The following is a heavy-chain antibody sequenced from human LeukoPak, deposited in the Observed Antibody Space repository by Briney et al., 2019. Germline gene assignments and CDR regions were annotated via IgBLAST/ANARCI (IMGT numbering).Heavy chain of an antibody. CDR1: GFTFNSYA. Sequence: PGGSLRLSCAASGFTFNSYAMSWVRQAPGKGLEWVSAISGSGRYTYFADSVKGRFTISRDNSKSTVYLQMSSLKAEDTAVYYCAKVTGDDSSNYYAYWGQGTLVTVSS. CDR3: AKVTGDDSSNYYAY. D-gene: IGHD3-22*01. V-gene: IGHV3-23*01. CDR2: ISGSGRYT. J-gene: IGHJ4*02.